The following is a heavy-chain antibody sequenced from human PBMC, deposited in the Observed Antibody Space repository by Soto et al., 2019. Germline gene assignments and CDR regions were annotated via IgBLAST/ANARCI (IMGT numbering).Heavy chain of an antibody. V-gene: IGHV4-4*02. CDR2: LYRSGTT. CDR1: GGSISSTNW. J-gene: IGHJ2*01. CDR3: ARDDSGDDFDL. Sequence: QVQLQESGPGLVEPSGTLSLTCVVSGGSISSTNWWSWVRQPPGKGLEWIGELYRSGTTNYNPSLKSRVTISVDKSKNQFSLKLSSVTAADTAVYYCARDDSGDDFDLWGRGTLVTVSS. D-gene: IGHD4-17*01.